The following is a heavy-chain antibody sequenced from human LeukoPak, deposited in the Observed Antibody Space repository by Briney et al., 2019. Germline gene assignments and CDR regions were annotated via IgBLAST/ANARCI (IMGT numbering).Heavy chain of an antibody. Sequence: PGWSLRLSCAASGFTVSSYYMSWVRQAPGKGLAWVSVIYSGGSTNYADSVKGRFTISRDNAKNTLYLQMNSLRVEDTAVYYCARGPIVVGTYYYMDVWGKGTTVTVSS. V-gene: IGHV3-53*01. D-gene: IGHD2-2*01. CDR2: IYSGGST. J-gene: IGHJ6*03. CDR1: GFTVSSYY. CDR3: ARGPIVVGTYYYMDV.